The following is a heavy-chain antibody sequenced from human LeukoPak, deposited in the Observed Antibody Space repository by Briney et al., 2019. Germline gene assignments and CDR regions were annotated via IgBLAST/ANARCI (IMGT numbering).Heavy chain of an antibody. CDR1: YY. CDR2: TSSSGDTK. V-gene: IGHV3-11*01. CDR3: AKDNRRDIVVVVAATAAFDY. Sequence: YYMSWIRQAPGKGLEWVSYTSSSGDTKYYADSVRGRFTISRDNSKNTLYLQMNSLRAEDTAVYYCAKDNRRDIVVVVAATAAFDYWGQGTLVTVSS. D-gene: IGHD2-15*01. J-gene: IGHJ4*02.